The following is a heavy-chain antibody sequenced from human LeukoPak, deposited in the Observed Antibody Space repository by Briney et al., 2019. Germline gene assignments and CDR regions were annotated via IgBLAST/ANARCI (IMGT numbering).Heavy chain of an antibody. Sequence: PGGSLRLSCGASGFIYNMYAIHWVRQAPGKGLEWVAVISFDGSDEKYADFVKGRFTISRDSSKNTLSLQMNSLRVEDTAVYYCAREGQWMPRAPGNYHYMDVWGRGTTVTVSS. CDR2: ISFDGSDE. D-gene: IGHD6-19*01. CDR1: GFIYNMYA. V-gene: IGHV3-30*04. CDR3: AREGQWMPRAPGNYHYMDV. J-gene: IGHJ6*03.